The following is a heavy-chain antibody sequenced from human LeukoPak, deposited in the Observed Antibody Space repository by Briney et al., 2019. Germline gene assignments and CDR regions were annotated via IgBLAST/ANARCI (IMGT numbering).Heavy chain of an antibody. CDR1: GYTFTGYY. CDR3: AREGYYGSGSYYNRDTDFDY. V-gene: IGHV1-2*02. Sequence: ASVKVSCKASGYTFTGYYMHWVRQAPGQGLEWMGWINPNSGGTNYAQKFQGRVTVTRDTSISTAYMELSRLRSDDTAVYYCAREGYYGSGSYYNRDTDFDYWGQGTLVTVSS. D-gene: IGHD3-10*01. J-gene: IGHJ4*02. CDR2: INPNSGGT.